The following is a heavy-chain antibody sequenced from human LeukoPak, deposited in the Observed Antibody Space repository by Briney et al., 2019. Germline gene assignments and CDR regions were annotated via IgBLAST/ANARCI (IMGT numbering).Heavy chain of an antibody. J-gene: IGHJ4*02. CDR2: FYPGDSDT. CDR1: GYSFITYW. CDR3: ARRRFNYDSSGYYPFDY. V-gene: IGHV5-51*01. Sequence: GESLKISCKASGYSFITYWIGWVRQMPGKGLEWMGIFYPGDSDTRYSPSFQGQVTISADKSISTAYLQWSSLKASDTAMYYCARRRFNYDSSGYYPFDYWGQGTLVTVS. D-gene: IGHD3-22*01.